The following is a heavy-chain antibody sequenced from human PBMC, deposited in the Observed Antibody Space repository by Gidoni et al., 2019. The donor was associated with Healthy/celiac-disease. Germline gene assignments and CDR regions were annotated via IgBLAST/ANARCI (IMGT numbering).Heavy chain of an antibody. Sequence: QVQLQESGPGLVKPSETLSLTCTVSDGSISSSYWSWIRQPAGKGLEWIGRIYTSGSTNYNPSLKSRVTMSVDTSKNQFSLKLSSVTAADTAVYYCARGPKVSHGYSSGWYYPDYWYFDLWGRGTLVTVSS. V-gene: IGHV4-4*07. J-gene: IGHJ2*01. CDR3: ARGPKVSHGYSSGWYYPDYWYFDL. CDR1: DGSISSSY. D-gene: IGHD6-19*01. CDR2: IYTSGST.